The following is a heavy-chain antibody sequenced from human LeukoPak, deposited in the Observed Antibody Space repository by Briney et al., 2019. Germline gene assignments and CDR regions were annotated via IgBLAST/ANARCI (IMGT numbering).Heavy chain of an antibody. V-gene: IGHV4-61*02. CDR2: IYSSGST. CDR3: ARDRIAAAGFDY. J-gene: IGHJ4*02. Sequence: SETLSLTCTVSGGSISSGSYYWSWIRQPAGKGLEWIGRIYSSGSTNYNPSLKSRVTMSVDTSKNQFSLKLSSVTAADTAVYYCARDRIAAAGFDYWGQGTLVTVSS. D-gene: IGHD6-13*01. CDR1: GGSISSGSYY.